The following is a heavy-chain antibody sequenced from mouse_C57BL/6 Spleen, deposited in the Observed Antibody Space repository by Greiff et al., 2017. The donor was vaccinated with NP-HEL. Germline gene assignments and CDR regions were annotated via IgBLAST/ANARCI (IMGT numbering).Heavy chain of an antibody. CDR3: ARDYYGSSPHWYFDV. CDR2: IDPNSGGT. D-gene: IGHD1-1*01. V-gene: IGHV1-72*01. J-gene: IGHJ1*03. Sequence: GLEWIGRIDPNSGGTKYNEKFKSKATLTVDKPSSTAYMQLSSLTSEDSAVYYCARDYYGSSPHWYFDVWGTGTTVTVSS.